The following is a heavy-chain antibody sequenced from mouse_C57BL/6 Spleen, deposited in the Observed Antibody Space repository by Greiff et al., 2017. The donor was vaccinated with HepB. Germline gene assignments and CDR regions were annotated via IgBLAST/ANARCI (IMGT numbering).Heavy chain of an antibody. CDR3: TRDRTGTEYFDY. V-gene: IGHV5-9-1*02. J-gene: IGHJ2*01. CDR1: GFTFSSYA. CDR2: ISSGGDYI. Sequence: EVKLEESGEGLVKPGGSLKLSCAASGFTFSSYAMSWVRQTPEKRLEWVAYISSGGDYIYYADTVKGRFTISRDNARNTLYLQMSRLKSEDTAMYYCTRDRTGTEYFDYWGQGTTLTVSS. D-gene: IGHD4-1*01.